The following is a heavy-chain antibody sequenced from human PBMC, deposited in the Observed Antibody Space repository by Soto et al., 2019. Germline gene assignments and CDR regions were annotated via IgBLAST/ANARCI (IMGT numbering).Heavy chain of an antibody. Sequence: EVQVLESGGGLVQPGGSLRLSCAGSGFTFINYAMNWVRQAPGKGLEWVSSISGGGDAAFFPDSVRGRFTISRDTSKNTVTLQMTSLGVDDTAVYYCARKILGSTTRPNYWYFELWGRGTLVTVSS. J-gene: IGHJ2*01. V-gene: IGHV3-23*01. D-gene: IGHD7-27*01. CDR1: GFTFINYA. CDR3: ARKILGSTTRPNYWYFEL. CDR2: ISGGGDAA.